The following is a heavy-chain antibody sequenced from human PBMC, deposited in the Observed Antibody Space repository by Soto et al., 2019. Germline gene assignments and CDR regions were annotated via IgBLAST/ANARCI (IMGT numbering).Heavy chain of an antibody. Sequence: QVQLVESGEGVVQLGKSLKLSFAASGFTLRSSVIHWFRQAQGKGLEWVAVFWKDGTTKYYADSVKGRFTISRDNSKNTLYLELNSLRPEDTALYYCAKGKRPPPPYSAYEPFDYWGHGTLVSVSS. CDR1: GFTLRSSV. D-gene: IGHD5-12*01. V-gene: IGHV3-33*06. CDR3: AKGKRPPPPYSAYEPFDY. CDR2: FWKDGTTK. J-gene: IGHJ4*01.